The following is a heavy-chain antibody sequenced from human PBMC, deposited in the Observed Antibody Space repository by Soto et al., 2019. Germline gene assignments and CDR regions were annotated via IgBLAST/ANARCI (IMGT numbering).Heavy chain of an antibody. J-gene: IGHJ4*02. CDR1: GFTFSSYS. CDR2: ISSDASST. Sequence: EVQLVESGGGLVKPGGSLRLSCAASGFTFSSYSMNWVRQAPGKGLEWVSSISSDASSTAYADSVEGRFTISRDNAKNALYLQMNSLRAEDTAIYYCVRGAPFDYWAQGTLVTVSS. V-gene: IGHV3-21*01. CDR3: VRGAPFDY.